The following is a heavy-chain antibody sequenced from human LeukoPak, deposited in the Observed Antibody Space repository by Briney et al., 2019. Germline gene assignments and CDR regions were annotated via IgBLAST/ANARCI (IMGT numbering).Heavy chain of an antibody. CDR3: ARVVVSTTNRFDP. V-gene: IGHV3-7*05. Sequence: PGGSLRLSCAASGFMFTSYWMSWVRQAPGKGLEWVASINHYGSEKYYVDSVKGRFTISRDNAKNSLYLQMNSLRAEDTAVYHCARVVVSTTNRFDPWGQGTLVTVSS. J-gene: IGHJ5*02. CDR1: GFMFTSYW. CDR2: INHYGSEK. D-gene: IGHD5/OR15-5a*01.